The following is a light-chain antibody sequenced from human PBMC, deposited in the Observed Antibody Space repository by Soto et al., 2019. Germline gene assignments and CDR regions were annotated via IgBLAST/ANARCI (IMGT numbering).Light chain of an antibody. CDR3: QQYISYSYT. V-gene: IGKV1-5*01. Sequence: DIQMTQSPSTLSASVGDRVTITCRASQTISNWLAWYQQKPGKAPKLLIYDASSLHSGVPSMFSGSGSGTEFTLTISSLQPDDFATYYCQQYISYSYTFGQGTKLEI. CDR1: QTISNW. J-gene: IGKJ2*01. CDR2: DAS.